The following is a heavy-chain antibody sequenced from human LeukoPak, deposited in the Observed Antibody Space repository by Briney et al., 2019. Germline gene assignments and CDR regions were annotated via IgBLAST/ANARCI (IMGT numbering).Heavy chain of an antibody. J-gene: IGHJ5*02. CDR1: GFIFSSYS. CDR2: ISSSSSDI. CDR3: ANTGPNPSSS. V-gene: IGHV3-21*04. Sequence: GGSLRLSCAASGFIFSSYSMNWVRQAPGKGLEWVSSISSSSSDIYDADSVKGRFTISRDNAKNSLYLQMNSLRAEDTAVYYCANTGPNPSSSWGQGTLVTVSS. D-gene: IGHD6-13*01.